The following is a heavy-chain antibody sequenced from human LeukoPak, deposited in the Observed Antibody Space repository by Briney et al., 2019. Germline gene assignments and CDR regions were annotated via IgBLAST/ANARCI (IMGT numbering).Heavy chain of an antibody. CDR2: IYSSGST. J-gene: IGHJ6*03. V-gene: IGHV4-4*07. CDR1: GGSISSYY. Sequence: SETLSLTCTVSGGSISSYYWSWIRQPAGKGLEWIGRIYSSGSTNYNPSLKSRVTISVVTSKNQFSLKLSSVTAADTAVYYCARDPEYSRGGMDVWGKGTTVTVSS. D-gene: IGHD6-6*01. CDR3: ARDPEYSRGGMDV.